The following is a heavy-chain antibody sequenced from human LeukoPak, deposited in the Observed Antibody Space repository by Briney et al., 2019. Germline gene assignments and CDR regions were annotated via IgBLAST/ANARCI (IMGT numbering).Heavy chain of an antibody. CDR2: INPNSGGT. V-gene: IGHV1-2*02. D-gene: IGHD1-26*01. Sequence: ASVKVSCKASGYTFTGYYMHWVRQAPGQGLEWMGWINPNSGGTNYAQKFQGRVTMTRDTSISTAYMELSRLRSDDTAVYYCARSSGMGATLYHYYYGMDVWGQGTTVTVSS. J-gene: IGHJ6*02. CDR3: ARSSGMGATLYHYYYGMDV. CDR1: GYTFTGYY.